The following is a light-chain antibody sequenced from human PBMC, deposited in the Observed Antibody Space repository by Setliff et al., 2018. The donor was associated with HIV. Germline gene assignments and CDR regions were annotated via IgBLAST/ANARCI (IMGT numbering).Light chain of an antibody. CDR2: DVS. CDR3: SSYTSSSTDV. Sequence: QSVLAQPASVSGSPGQSITTSCTGTSSDVGTYNAVYWYQQHPGKAPKLMIYDVSTRPSGVSNRFSGSKSGNTASLTISGLQTEDEADYYCSSYTSSSTDVFGTGTKVTVL. J-gene: IGLJ1*01. V-gene: IGLV2-14*01. CDR1: SSDVGTYNA.